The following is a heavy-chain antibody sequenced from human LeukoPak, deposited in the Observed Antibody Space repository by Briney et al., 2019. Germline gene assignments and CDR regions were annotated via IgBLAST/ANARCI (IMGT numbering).Heavy chain of an antibody. Sequence: SETLSLTCTVSGYSISSGYYWGWIRQPPGKGLEWIGEINHSGSTNYNPSLESRVTISFDTSKNQFSLKLSSVTAADTAMYYCARDYGGGDWHLALDYWGQGTLVTVSP. CDR3: ARDYGGGDWHLALDY. D-gene: IGHD3-16*01. V-gene: IGHV4-38-2*02. CDR2: INHSGST. J-gene: IGHJ4*02. CDR1: GYSISSGYY.